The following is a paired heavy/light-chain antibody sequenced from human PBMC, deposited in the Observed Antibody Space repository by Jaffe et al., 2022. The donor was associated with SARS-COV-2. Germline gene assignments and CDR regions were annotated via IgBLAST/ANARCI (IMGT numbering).Light chain of an antibody. Sequence: DIQMTQSPSTLSASVGDRVTITCRASHNIYGWLAWYQQKPGKAPNLLIYKASNLQSGVPSRFSGSGSGTEFTLTVSSLQPADFATYYCQQYNSYPWTFGQGTKVEIK. CDR1: HNIYGW. V-gene: IGKV1-5*03. CDR2: KAS. J-gene: IGKJ1*01. CDR3: QQYNSYPWT.
Heavy chain of an antibody. J-gene: IGHJ6*02. Sequence: EVQLVQSGAEVKKPGESLKISCKISGYNFTSSWIAWVRQMPGKGLEWMGFIYPGDSDTRYSPSFQGQVTISADKSIMTAFLQWSSLKASDTAMYYCARVKVDMTTLFNKYYYDGMDVWGPGTTVTVSS. CDR3: ARVKVDMTTLFNKYYYDGMDV. V-gene: IGHV5-51*01. CDR2: IYPGDSDT. D-gene: IGHD3-10*02. CDR1: GYNFTSSW.